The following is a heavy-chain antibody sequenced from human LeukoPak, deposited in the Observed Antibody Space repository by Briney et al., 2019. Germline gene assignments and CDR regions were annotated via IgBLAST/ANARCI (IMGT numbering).Heavy chain of an antibody. CDR2: IHASGST. D-gene: IGHD4-17*01. CDR1: GASVSNNY. Sequence: PSETLSLTCSVSGASVSNNYWTWIRQPAGKGLEWIGRIHASGSTNYSPSLKSRVTISLDTSKNQFSLKLTSVTAPDTAVYFCAKSGGFGDPSMYHYFVLWGRGTLVTVSS. CDR3: AKSGGFGDPSMYHYFVL. J-gene: IGHJ2*01. V-gene: IGHV4-4*07.